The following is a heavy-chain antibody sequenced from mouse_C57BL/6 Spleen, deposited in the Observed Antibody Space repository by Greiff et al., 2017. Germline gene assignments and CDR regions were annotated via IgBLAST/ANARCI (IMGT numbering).Heavy chain of an antibody. D-gene: IGHD1-1*01. CDR1: GYSITSGYY. J-gene: IGHJ2*01. V-gene: IGHV3-6*01. Sequence: VQLKESGPGLVKPSQSLSLTCSVTGYSITSGYYWNWIRQFPGNKLEWRGYISYDGSNNYNPSLKNRIFITHDTSKNQFFLKLNSVTTEDTATYYCARWFITTVGDWGQGTTLTVSS. CDR2: ISYDGSN. CDR3: ARWFITTVGD.